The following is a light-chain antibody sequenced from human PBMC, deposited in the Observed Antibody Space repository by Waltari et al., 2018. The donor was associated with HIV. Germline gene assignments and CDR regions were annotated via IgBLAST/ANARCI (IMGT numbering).Light chain of an antibody. J-gene: IGLJ1*01. Sequence: QSALTQPASVSGSPGQSITISCTGTSSDVGSYNIVSWTQQHPGKAPKVMIYEGSNRPSGVSNRFSGSNSGNTASLTISGLQAEDEADYYCCSYTGSSTRRPYVFGTGTKVTVL. CDR3: CSYTGSSTRRPYV. CDR2: EGS. V-gene: IGLV2-23*01. CDR1: SSDVGSYNI.